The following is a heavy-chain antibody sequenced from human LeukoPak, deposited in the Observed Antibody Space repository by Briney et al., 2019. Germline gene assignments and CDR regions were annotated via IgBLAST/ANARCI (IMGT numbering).Heavy chain of an antibody. CDR2: IYYSGST. CDR3: ARLIISGCFDY. V-gene: IGHV4-39*01. CDR1: GGSISSSSYY. Sequence: SETLSLTCTVSGGSISSSSYYWGWIRQPPGKGLEWIGSIYYSGSTYYNPSLKSRVTISVDTSKNQFSLKLSSVTAADTAVYYCARLIISGCFDYWGQGTLVTVSS. J-gene: IGHJ4*02. D-gene: IGHD6-19*01.